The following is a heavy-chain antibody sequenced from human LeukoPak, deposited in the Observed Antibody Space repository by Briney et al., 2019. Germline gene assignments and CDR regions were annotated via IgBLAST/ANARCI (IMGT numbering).Heavy chain of an antibody. CDR1: GYIFTSYY. D-gene: IGHD1-26*01. Sequence: ASVKVSCKASGYIFTSYYMHWVRQAPGQVLEWMGIINPSGGSTSYAQMFQGRVTMTRDSSTSTVYMELSSLRSEDTAVYYCAAGTRYSGSYFDYWGQGTLVTVSS. CDR3: AAGTRYSGSYFDY. J-gene: IGHJ4*02. V-gene: IGHV1-46*01. CDR2: INPSGGST.